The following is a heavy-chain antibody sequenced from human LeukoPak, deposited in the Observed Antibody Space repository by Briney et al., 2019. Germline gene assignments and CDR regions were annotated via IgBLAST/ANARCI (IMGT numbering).Heavy chain of an antibody. CDR2: ISASASST. J-gene: IGHJ4*02. CDR3: AKDGGLWVSAHWGDS. Sequence: GGSLRLSCAASGFTFSTYAMSWVRQAPGKGLEWVSLISASASSTSYADSVKGRFTISRDNSKNTLYLQMNSLRAEDTAVYYCAKDGGLWVSAHWGDSWGRGTLVTVSP. CDR1: GFTFSTYA. V-gene: IGHV3-23*01. D-gene: IGHD7-27*01.